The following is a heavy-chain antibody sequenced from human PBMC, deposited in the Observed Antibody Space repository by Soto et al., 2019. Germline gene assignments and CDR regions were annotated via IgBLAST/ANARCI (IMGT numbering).Heavy chain of an antibody. CDR2: IYYAGTT. Sequence: SETRSLTCTVSDGSLSPNYWSWIRQPPGKGLEWIGYIYYAGTTTYNPSLQSRVSISLDTSKNEVSLTLTSVTAADTAVYFCARLGAFYQAMDSWGQGTLVTVSS. V-gene: IGHV4-59*08. CDR3: ARLGAFYQAMDS. D-gene: IGHD2-2*01. CDR1: DGSLSPNY. J-gene: IGHJ1*01.